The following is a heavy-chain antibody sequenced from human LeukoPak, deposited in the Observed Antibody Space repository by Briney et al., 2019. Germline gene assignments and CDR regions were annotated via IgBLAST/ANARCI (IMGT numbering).Heavy chain of an antibody. CDR3: AKVRPRGSYGIGRFDP. CDR1: GFTFSSYG. D-gene: IGHD1-26*01. CDR2: IRYDGSNK. V-gene: IGHV3-30*02. J-gene: IGHJ5*02. Sequence: GGSLRLSCAASGFTFSSYGMHWVLQAPGKGLEWVAFIRYDGSNKYYADSVKGRFTISRDNSKNTLYLQMNSLRAEDTAVYYCAKVRPRGSYGIGRFDPWGQGTLVIVSS.